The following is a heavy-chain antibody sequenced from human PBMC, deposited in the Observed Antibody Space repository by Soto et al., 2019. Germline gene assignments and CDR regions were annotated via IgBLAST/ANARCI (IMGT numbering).Heavy chain of an antibody. Sequence: GGSLRLSCAASGFTFSSYAMSWVRQAPGKGLEWVSAISGTGGTTYHADSVKGRFTISRDNSKNTLYLQMNSLRAEDTAVYYCAKDRWSGYYTAYYYYMDVWGKGTTVTVSS. J-gene: IGHJ6*03. V-gene: IGHV3-23*01. CDR2: ISGTGGTT. CDR3: AKDRWSGYYTAYYYYMDV. D-gene: IGHD3-3*01. CDR1: GFTFSSYA.